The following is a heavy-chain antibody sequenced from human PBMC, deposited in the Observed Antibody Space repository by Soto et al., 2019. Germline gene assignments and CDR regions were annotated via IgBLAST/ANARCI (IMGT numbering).Heavy chain of an antibody. Sequence: ETLSLTCTVSGGSVSSGSYYWSWIRQPPGKGLEWIGYIYYSGSTNYNPSLKSRVTISVDTSKNQFSLKLSSVTAADTAVYYCARDFGSKSLSTPYPWFDPWGQGTLVTVSS. CDR1: GGSVSSGSYY. CDR2: IYYSGST. J-gene: IGHJ5*02. CDR3: ARDFGSKSLSTPYPWFDP. D-gene: IGHD3-10*01. V-gene: IGHV4-61*01.